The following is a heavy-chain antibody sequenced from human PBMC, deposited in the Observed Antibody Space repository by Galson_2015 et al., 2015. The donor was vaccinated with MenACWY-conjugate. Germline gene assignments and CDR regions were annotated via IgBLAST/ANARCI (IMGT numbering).Heavy chain of an antibody. Sequence: SLRLSCAASGFTFSSYAIHWVRQAPGKGLEWVAAISSDGSRKFYADSLKGRCTISRDNSKDTLFLQLNTLKLDDTAIYFCARGDCSSTSCYGLGNFFSSWGQGTLVTVSS. CDR3: ARGDCSSTSCYGLGNFFSS. V-gene: IGHV3-30*01. CDR1: GFTFSSYA. J-gene: IGHJ5*02. CDR2: ISSDGSRK. D-gene: IGHD2-2*01.